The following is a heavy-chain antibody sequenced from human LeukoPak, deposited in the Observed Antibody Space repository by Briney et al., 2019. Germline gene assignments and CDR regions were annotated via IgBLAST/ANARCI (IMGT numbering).Heavy chain of an antibody. J-gene: IGHJ4*02. CDR2: IYYSGST. Sequence: PSEALSLTCTVSGYSISSGYYWGWIRQPPGKGLEWIGSIYYSGSTYYNPSLKSRVTISVDTSKNQFSLKLSSVTAADTAVYYCAREWPNYGGNSEHFDYWGQGTLVTVSS. D-gene: IGHD4-23*01. CDR3: AREWPNYGGNSEHFDY. CDR1: GYSISSGYY. V-gene: IGHV4-38-2*02.